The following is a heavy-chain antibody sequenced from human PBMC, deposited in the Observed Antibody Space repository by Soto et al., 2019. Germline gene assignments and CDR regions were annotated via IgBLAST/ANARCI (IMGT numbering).Heavy chain of an antibody. D-gene: IGHD3-10*01. J-gene: IGHJ3*02. CDR1: GFTFSSYW. CDR2: IKQDGSEK. CDR3: AGAGVIFAFDI. V-gene: IGHV3-7*01. Sequence: PGGSLRLSCAASGFTFSSYWMSWVRQAPGKGLEWVANIKQDGSEKYYVDSVKGRFTISRDNAKNSLYLQMNSLRAEDTAVYYCAGAGVIFAFDIWGQGTMVTVSS.